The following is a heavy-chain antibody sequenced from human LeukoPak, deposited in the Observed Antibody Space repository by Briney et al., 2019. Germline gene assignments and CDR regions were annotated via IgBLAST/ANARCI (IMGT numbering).Heavy chain of an antibody. CDR3: ARVSGWNPLQAAHLDS. J-gene: IGHJ4*02. CDR2: MYYSGST. D-gene: IGHD6-19*01. CDR1: GGSISSSSYY. V-gene: IGHV4-39*07. Sequence: SETLSLTCTVSGGSISSSSYYWGWIRQPPGKGLEWIGSMYYSGSTYYNPSLKSRVTTSVDTSKNQLSLKLTSVTAADTAVYYCARVSGWNPLQAAHLDSWGQGSLVTVSS.